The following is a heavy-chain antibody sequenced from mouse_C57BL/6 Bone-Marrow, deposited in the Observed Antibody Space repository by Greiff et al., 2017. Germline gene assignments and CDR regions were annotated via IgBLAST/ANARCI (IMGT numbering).Heavy chain of an antibody. D-gene: IGHD3-2*01. V-gene: IGHV5-6*01. CDR2: ISSGGSYT. J-gene: IGHJ4*01. CDR3: ARLDRGYAMDY. CDR1: GFTFSSYG. Sequence: EVHLVESGGDLVKPGGSLKLSCAASGFTFSSYGMSWVRQTPDKRLEWVATISSGGSYTYYPDSVKGRFTISRDNAKTTLYLQMSSLKSEDTAMYYCARLDRGYAMDYWGQGTSVTVSS.